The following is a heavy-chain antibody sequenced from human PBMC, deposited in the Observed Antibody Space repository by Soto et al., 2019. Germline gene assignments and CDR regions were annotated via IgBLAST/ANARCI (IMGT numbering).Heavy chain of an antibody. V-gene: IGHV1-18*01. CDR3: AGDGDDSSPAY. Sequence: QVQLVQSGAEVKKPGASVKVSCKASGYTFTSYGISWVRQAPGQGLEWMGWISAYNGNTNYAQKLQGRVTMPTDTPTSTAYMELRSLSSDATAGHYCAGDGDDSSPAYWGQGTLVTVAS. J-gene: IGHJ4*02. CDR2: ISAYNGNT. CDR1: GYTFTSYG. D-gene: IGHD3-22*01.